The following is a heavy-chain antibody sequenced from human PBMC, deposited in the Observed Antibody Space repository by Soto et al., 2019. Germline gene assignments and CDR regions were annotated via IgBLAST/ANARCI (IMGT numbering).Heavy chain of an antibody. J-gene: IGHJ4*02. Sequence: PGGSLRLSCAASGFTFSSYAMSWVRQAPGKGLEWVSAISGSGGSTYYADSVKGRFTISRDNSKNTLYLQMNSLRAEDTAVYYCAKDQPSPMVRGVIGGPVFDYWRQGTLVTVSS. CDR2: ISGSGGST. D-gene: IGHD3-10*01. CDR1: GFTFSSYA. V-gene: IGHV3-23*01. CDR3: AKDQPSPMVRGVIGGPVFDY.